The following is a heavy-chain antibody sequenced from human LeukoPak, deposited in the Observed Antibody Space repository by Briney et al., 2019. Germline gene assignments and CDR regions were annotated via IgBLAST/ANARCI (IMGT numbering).Heavy chain of an antibody. CDR3: ARDLYSSGWSLADY. V-gene: IGHV1-18*01. J-gene: IGHJ4*02. D-gene: IGHD6-19*01. CDR2: ISAYNGNT. Sequence: ASVKVSCKASGYTFTSYGISWVRQAPGQGLEWMGWISAYNGNTNYAQKLQGRVTMTTDTSTSTAYMDLRSLRSDDTAVYYCARDLYSSGWSLADYWGQGTLVTVSS. CDR1: GYTFTSYG.